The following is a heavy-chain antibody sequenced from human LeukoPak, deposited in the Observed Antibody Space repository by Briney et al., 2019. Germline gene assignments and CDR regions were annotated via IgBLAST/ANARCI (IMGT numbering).Heavy chain of an antibody. D-gene: IGHD6-13*01. V-gene: IGHV3-33*01. Sequence: GGSLRLSCAASGFTFSSYGMHWVRQAPGKGLEWVAAIWYEGSNKYYADSVKGRFTISRNNSKNTLYLQMNSLRAEATAVYYCARDGTQLAPYGMDVWGKGTTVTVSS. CDR1: GFTFSSYG. CDR2: IWYEGSNK. J-gene: IGHJ6*04. CDR3: ARDGTQLAPYGMDV.